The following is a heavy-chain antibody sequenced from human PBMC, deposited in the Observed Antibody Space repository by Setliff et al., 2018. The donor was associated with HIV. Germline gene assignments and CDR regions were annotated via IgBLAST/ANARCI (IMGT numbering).Heavy chain of an antibody. CDR1: GASISSSPYY. CDR2: ISYSGST. J-gene: IGHJ5*02. CDR3: ATLNFPLNWFDP. Sequence: VSGASISSSPYYWAWIRQPPGKGLEWIATISYSGSTHYNLALMSRVTISMDTSRNQFSVKLSSVTAADTAIYYCATLNFPLNWFDPWGQGTPVTVSS. V-gene: IGHV4-39*01.